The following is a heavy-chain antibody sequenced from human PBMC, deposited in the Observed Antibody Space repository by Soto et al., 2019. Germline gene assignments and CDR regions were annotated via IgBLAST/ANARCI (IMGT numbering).Heavy chain of an antibody. D-gene: IGHD1-7*01. Sequence: EVQLAESGGGMVQPGGSLRLSCVASGFTFSSYDMHWVRQAPGKGLEYVSSISSNGGTTYYGNSVKGRFTISRDNSKXXLXXXXXXXRXXDXAXYYCVRRVSGNYDYWGQGTLVTVSS. CDR3: VRRVSGNYDY. CDR1: GFTFSSYD. J-gene: IGHJ4*02. V-gene: IGHV3-64*01. CDR2: ISSNGGTT.